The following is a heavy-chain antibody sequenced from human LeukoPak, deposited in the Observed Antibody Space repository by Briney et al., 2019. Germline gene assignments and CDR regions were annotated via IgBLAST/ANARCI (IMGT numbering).Heavy chain of an antibody. CDR2: INHSGST. D-gene: IGHD1-26*01. V-gene: IGHV4-34*01. CDR3: ARGRGGSHYFDY. J-gene: IGHJ4*02. Sequence: SETLSLTCTISGGSVSDYYWSWIRQPPGKGLEWIGEINHSGSTNYNPSLKSRVTISVDTSKNQFSLKLSSVTAADTAVYYCARGRGGSHYFDYWGQGTLVTVSS. CDR1: GGSVSDYY.